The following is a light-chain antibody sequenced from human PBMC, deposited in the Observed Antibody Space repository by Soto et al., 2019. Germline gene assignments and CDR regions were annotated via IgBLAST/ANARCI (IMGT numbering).Light chain of an antibody. CDR1: QDISNY. J-gene: IGKJ5*01. V-gene: IGKV1-33*01. CDR3: QQYDHLPIT. CDR2: DAS. Sequence: VQMTQSPASLSASPGDTITITCQATQDISNYLNWYQQKPGEAPKLLIYDASKLETGVPSRFSGSGSGTDFTFTISSLQPEDFATYHCQQYDHLPITFGQGTRLEIK.